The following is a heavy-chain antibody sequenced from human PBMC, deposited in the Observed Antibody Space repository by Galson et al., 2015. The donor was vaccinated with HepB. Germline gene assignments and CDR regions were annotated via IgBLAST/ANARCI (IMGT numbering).Heavy chain of an antibody. J-gene: IGHJ4*02. CDR1: GGSLSFSY. D-gene: IGHD6-19*01. Sequence: ETLSLTCTVSGGSLSFSYWSWIWQPPGKGLEWIGYIYYFGSTNYNPSLKSRVTISIDTSKNQFSLNLSSVTTADTAVYYCAKDSSGWSFEYWGQGSLVTVSS. CDR2: IYYFGST. CDR3: AKDSSGWSFEY. V-gene: IGHV4-59*01.